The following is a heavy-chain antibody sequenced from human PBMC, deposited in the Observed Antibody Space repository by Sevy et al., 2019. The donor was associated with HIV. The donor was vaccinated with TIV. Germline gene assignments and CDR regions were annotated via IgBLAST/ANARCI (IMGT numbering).Heavy chain of an antibody. CDR1: GGTFSSYA. D-gene: IGHD6-13*01. V-gene: IGHV1-69*13. Sequence: ASVKVSCKASGGTFSSYAISWVRQAPGQGLEWMGGIIPIFGTANYAQKFQGRVTITADESTSTAYMELSSLRSEDTAVYYCARDVAAVGTGPQRRNNWFDPWGQGTLVTVS. CDR2: IIPIFGTA. J-gene: IGHJ5*02. CDR3: ARDVAAVGTGPQRRNNWFDP.